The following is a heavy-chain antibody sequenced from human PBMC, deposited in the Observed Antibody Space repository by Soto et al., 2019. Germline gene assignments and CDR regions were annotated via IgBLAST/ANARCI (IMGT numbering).Heavy chain of an antibody. CDR2: IYHSGST. V-gene: IGHV4-4*02. J-gene: IGHJ5*02. CDR1: SGSISSSNW. D-gene: IGHD4-17*01. Sequence: QVQLQESGPGLVKPSGTLSLTCAVSSGSISSSNWWSWVHQPPGKGLEWIGEIYHSGSTNYNPSLKSRVAIAGDKSKNQFSLKLSSVTAADTAVYYCARVPTTVSTGWFDPWGQGTLVTVSS. CDR3: ARVPTTVSTGWFDP.